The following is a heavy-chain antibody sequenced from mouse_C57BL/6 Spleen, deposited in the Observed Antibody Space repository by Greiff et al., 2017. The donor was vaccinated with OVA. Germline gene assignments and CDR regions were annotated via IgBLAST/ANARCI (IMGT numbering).Heavy chain of an antibody. D-gene: IGHD3-2*02. V-gene: IGHV1-52*01. Sequence: VKLQQPGAELVRPGSSVKLSCKASGYTFTSYWMHWVKQRPIQGLEWIGNIDPSDSETHYNQKFKDKATLTVDKSSSTAYMQLSSLTSEDSAVYYCARWSSGYEFAYWGQGTLVTVSA. CDR1: GYTFTSYW. CDR2: IDPSDSET. J-gene: IGHJ3*01. CDR3: ARWSSGYEFAY.